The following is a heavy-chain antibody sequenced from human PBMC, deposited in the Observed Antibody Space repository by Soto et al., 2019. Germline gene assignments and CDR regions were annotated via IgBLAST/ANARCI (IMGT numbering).Heavy chain of an antibody. Sequence: TSQTLSLTCTVSGGSISSGEYYWSWNRQPPGKGLEWIGYIYHSGSTYYNPSLKSRVTISVDTSKNQFSLKLSSVTAADTAVYYCARERPDGARLDPWGQGTLVTVSS. CDR2: IYHSGST. D-gene: IGHD6-6*01. CDR3: ARERPDGARLDP. CDR1: GGSISSGEYY. V-gene: IGHV4-30-4*01. J-gene: IGHJ5*02.